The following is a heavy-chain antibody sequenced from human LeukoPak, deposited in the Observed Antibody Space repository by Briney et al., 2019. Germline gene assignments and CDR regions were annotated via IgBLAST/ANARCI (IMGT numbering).Heavy chain of an antibody. CDR1: GDSVSSNGAA. CDR2: TYYRSKWYT. V-gene: IGHV6-1*01. Sequence: SQTLSLTCAISGDSVSSNGAAWNWIRQSPSRGLEWLGRTYYRSKWYTYYAVSVKGRITINSDTSKNQFSLQLNSVTPEDTAVYYCARGWGGNIDQWGQGTLVTVSS. D-gene: IGHD3-16*01. CDR3: ARGWGGNIDQ. J-gene: IGHJ5*02.